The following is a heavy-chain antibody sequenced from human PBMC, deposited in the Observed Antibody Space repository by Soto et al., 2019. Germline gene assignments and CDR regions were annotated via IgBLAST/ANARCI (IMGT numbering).Heavy chain of an antibody. CDR3: TRVSPFLTGPDY. J-gene: IGHJ4*02. CDR2: INPSVVTT. D-gene: IGHD3-9*01. Sequence: ASVKVSCKASGYPFTSYYMYWVRQAPGQGLEWTGIINPSVVTTWYPQKFRGRVTVTRDSSTSTVYMELSSLRSDDTAVYYCTRVSPFLTGPDYWGQGTLVTVSS. CDR1: GYPFTSYY. V-gene: IGHV1-46*03.